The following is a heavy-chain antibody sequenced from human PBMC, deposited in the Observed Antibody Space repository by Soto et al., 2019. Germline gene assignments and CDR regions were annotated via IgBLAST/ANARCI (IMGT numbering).Heavy chain of an antibody. Sequence: VGSLRLSCVASGFIFSNFGMHWVRQAPGKGLEWVAVISSDEKIKQYADSVRGRFAISRDNSKNTLYLQMTSLRAEDTAIYYCARGLRSVLDYWGQGTLVTVSS. J-gene: IGHJ4*02. V-gene: IGHV3-33*01. D-gene: IGHD6-6*01. CDR2: ISSDEKIK. CDR1: GFIFSNFG. CDR3: ARGLRSVLDY.